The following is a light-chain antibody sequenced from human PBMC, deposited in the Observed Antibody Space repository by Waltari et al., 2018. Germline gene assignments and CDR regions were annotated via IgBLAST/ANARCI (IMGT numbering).Light chain of an antibody. J-gene: IGLJ3*02. CDR3: QALGTGAWV. V-gene: IGLV3-1*01. Sequence: WHQPKPGQSPLLFIYQDTKRPSEIPERFSGSKSANAATLTITGTQAVDEADYYCQALGTGAWVFGGGTKLTVL. CDR2: QDT.